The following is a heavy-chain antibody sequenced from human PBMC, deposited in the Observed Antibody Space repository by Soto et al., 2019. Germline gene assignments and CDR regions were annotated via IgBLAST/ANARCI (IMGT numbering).Heavy chain of an antibody. V-gene: IGHV3-30*18. Sequence: QVQLVESGGGVVQPGRSLRLSCAASGFTFSSYGMHWVRQAPGKGLEWVAVISYDGSNKYYADSVKGRFTISRDNSKNTLYLQMNSLRAEDTAVYYCAKDQAVTTPYYYYGMDVWGQGTTVTVSS. CDR1: GFTFSSYG. CDR3: AKDQAVTTPYYYYGMDV. CDR2: ISYDGSNK. J-gene: IGHJ6*02. D-gene: IGHD4-17*01.